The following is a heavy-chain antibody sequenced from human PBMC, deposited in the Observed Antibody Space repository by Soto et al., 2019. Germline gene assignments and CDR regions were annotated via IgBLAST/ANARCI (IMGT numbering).Heavy chain of an antibody. CDR2: INPNSGGT. CDR1: GYTFTGYY. V-gene: IGHV1-2*04. D-gene: IGHD4-17*01. Sequence: ASVKVSCKASGYTFTGYYMHWVRQAPGQGLEWMGWINPNSGGTNYAQKFQGWVTMTRDTSISTAYMELGRLRSDDTAVYYCARSRSTVTPESDKGASPNNYYGMDVWGQGTTVTVSS. J-gene: IGHJ6*02. CDR3: ARSRSTVTPESDKGASPNNYYGMDV.